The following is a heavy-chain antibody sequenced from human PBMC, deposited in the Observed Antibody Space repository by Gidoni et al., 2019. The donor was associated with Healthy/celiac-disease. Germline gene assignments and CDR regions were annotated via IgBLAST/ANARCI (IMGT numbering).Heavy chain of an antibody. CDR1: GGSISSYY. CDR2: IYYSGST. CDR3: ARLTRLGKIYDAFDI. D-gene: IGHD3-10*01. J-gene: IGHJ3*02. V-gene: IGHV4-59*08. Sequence: QVQLQESGPGLVKPSETLSLTCTVSGGSISSYYWSWIRQPPGKGLEWIGYIYYSGSTNYNPSLKSRVTISVDTSKNQFSLKLSSVTAADTAVYYCARLTRLGKIYDAFDIWGQGTMVTVSS.